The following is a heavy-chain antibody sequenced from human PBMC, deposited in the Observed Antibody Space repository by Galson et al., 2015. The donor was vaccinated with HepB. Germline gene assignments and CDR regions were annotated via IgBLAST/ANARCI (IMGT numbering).Heavy chain of an antibody. J-gene: IGHJ5*01. CDR2: ISSRSYTI. V-gene: IGHV3-48*02. CDR1: GFTFSDYS. Sequence: SLRLSCAASGFTFSDYSMNWVRQAPGKGLEWISYISSRSYTIYYADSVKGRFTVSRDNAKNSLYLQMNSLRDDETAVYYCAKDKGVDGYTFDSWGQGILVTVSS. D-gene: IGHD5-24*01. CDR3: AKDKGVDGYTFDS.